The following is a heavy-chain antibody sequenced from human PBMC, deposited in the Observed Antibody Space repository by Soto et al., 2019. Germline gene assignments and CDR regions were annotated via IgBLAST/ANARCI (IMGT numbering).Heavy chain of an antibody. Sequence: GGSLRLSCAASGFTVSSNFMSWVRQAPGKGLEWVGRIKSKYDGGTIDFAAPVKGRFTISRDDSRSTVYLQMNSLKVDGTGVYYCTTGGYFLDYWGQGTQVTVSS. CDR1: GFTVSSNF. CDR2: IKSKYDGGTI. J-gene: IGHJ4*02. D-gene: IGHD3-3*01. V-gene: IGHV3-15*01. CDR3: TTGGYFLDY.